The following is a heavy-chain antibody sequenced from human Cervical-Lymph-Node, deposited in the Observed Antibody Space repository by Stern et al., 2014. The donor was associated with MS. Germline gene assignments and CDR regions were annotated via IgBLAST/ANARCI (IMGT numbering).Heavy chain of an antibody. V-gene: IGHV1-24*01. CDR3: ATDRDDFRRGYSAPSKGYGLDV. D-gene: IGHD3-3*01. J-gene: IGHJ6*02. CDR2: FDPEGGET. CDR1: GYTLTELS. Sequence: MQLVESGAEVKKPGASVKVSCKVSGYTLTELSMHWVRQAPGKGLEWMGGFDPEGGETIYAQKFQGRVTMAEDTSTDTAYMELSSLRSEDTAVYYCATDRDDFRRGYSAPSKGYGLDVWGQGTTVTVTS.